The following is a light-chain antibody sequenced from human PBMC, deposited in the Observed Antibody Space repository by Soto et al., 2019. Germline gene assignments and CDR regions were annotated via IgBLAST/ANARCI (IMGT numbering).Light chain of an antibody. CDR2: DDT. V-gene: IGLV3-21*02. Sequence: SYELTQPPSVSMAPGQTARVTCEGNNIGSKSVHWYQQKPGQAPVLVVYDDTDRPSGIPERFSGSNSGNTATLTISRVEAGDEADYYCQVWDPSSDHVVFGGGTKLTVL. CDR1: NIGSKS. J-gene: IGLJ2*01. CDR3: QVWDPSSDHVV.